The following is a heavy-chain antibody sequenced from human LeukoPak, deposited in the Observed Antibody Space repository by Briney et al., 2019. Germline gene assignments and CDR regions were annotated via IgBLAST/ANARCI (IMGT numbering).Heavy chain of an antibody. J-gene: IGHJ4*02. CDR1: GGSLSTYH. CDR2: IYPSGIT. Sequence: SETLSLTCTVSGGSLSTYHWIWIRQPAGEGLEWIGRIYPSGITNYNPSLKSRVTMSVDTSKNQFSLRLTSVTAADTAVYYCARLQSGLGYFDSWGQGILVTVSS. V-gene: IGHV4-4*07. CDR3: ARLQSGLGYFDS.